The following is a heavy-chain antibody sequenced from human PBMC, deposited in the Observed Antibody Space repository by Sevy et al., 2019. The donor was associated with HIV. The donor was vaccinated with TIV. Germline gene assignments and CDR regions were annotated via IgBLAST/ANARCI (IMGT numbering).Heavy chain of an antibody. D-gene: IGHD3-3*01. J-gene: IGHJ3*02. Sequence: GGSLRLSCTASGFSFSGYAMHWVRQAPGKGLEWVVGISDDGSRKYYVDSVKDRFTISRDNSENTFYLEMNSLRSEDTAIYYCAGVRWRFLEWLRVAFDIWGQGTMVPVSS. CDR3: AGVRWRFLEWLRVAFDI. V-gene: IGHV3-30-3*01. CDR2: ISDDGSRK. CDR1: GFSFSGYA.